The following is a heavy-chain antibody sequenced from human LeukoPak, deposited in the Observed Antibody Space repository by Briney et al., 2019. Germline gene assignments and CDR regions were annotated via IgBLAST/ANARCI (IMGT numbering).Heavy chain of an antibody. CDR3: ARARNKESYYDFWSGYPRGAGYYMDV. CDR1: GGSISSSSYY. J-gene: IGHJ6*03. V-gene: IGHV4-39*07. CDR2: IYYSGST. Sequence: SETLSLTCTVSGGSISSSSYYWGWIRQPPGKGLEWIGSIYYSGSTYYNPSLKSRVTISVDTSKNQFSLKLSSVTAADTAVYYCARARNKESYYDFWSGYPRGAGYYMDVWGKGTTVTVSS. D-gene: IGHD3-3*01.